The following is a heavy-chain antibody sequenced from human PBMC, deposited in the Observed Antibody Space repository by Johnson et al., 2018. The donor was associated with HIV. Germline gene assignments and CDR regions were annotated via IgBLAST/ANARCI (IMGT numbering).Heavy chain of an antibody. CDR1: GFTFSNYA. V-gene: IGHV3-30-3*01. CDR2: ISYDGSNK. CDR3: ARDGTTGWFGDAYDI. Sequence: VRLVESGGGVVQPGGSLRLSCAASGFTFSNYAMHWVRQAPGKGLEWVAVISYDGSNKYCADSVKGRFTISRDNSKNTLYLQTNGLRAEDTAVYYGARDGTTGWFGDAYDIWGQGTMVTVSS. D-gene: IGHD3-10*01. J-gene: IGHJ3*02.